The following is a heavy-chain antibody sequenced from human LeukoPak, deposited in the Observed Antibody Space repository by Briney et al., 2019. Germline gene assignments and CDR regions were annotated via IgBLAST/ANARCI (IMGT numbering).Heavy chain of an antibody. J-gene: IGHJ4*02. D-gene: IGHD3-3*01. CDR2: ISAYNGNT. V-gene: IGHV1-18*01. Sequence: ASVNVSCKASGYTFTSYGISWVRQAPGQGLEWMGWISAYNGNTNYAQKLQGRVTMTTDTSTSTAYMELRSLRSDDTAVYYCARANDFWSGYSETYYFDYWGQGTLVTVSS. CDR1: GYTFTSYG. CDR3: ARANDFWSGYSETYYFDY.